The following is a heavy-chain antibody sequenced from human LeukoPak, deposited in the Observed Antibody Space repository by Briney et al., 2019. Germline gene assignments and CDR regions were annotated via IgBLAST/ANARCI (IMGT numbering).Heavy chain of an antibody. J-gene: IGHJ4*02. CDR3: ATGPRADYYDSSGYYPFDY. CDR2: FDPEDGET. V-gene: IGHV1-24*01. Sequence: ASVKVSCMVSGYTLTELSMHWVRQAPGKGLEWMGGFDPEDGETIYAQKFQGRVTMTEDTSTDTAYMELSSLRSEDTAVYYCATGPRADYYDSSGYYPFDYWGQGTLVTVSS. CDR1: GYTLTELS. D-gene: IGHD3-22*01.